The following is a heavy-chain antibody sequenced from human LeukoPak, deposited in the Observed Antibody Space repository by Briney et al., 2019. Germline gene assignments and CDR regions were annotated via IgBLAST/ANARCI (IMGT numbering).Heavy chain of an antibody. J-gene: IGHJ5*02. CDR3: ARVPRIEAGATGDWFDP. V-gene: IGHV3-7*03. CDR2: IKADGSEK. CDR1: GFTFSRYW. D-gene: IGHD6-13*01. Sequence: GGSLRLSCAASGFTFSRYWMSWVRQAPGKGLEWVANIKADGSEKHYVDSVKGRFTISRDNSKNTLYLQMNSLRAEDTAVYYCARVPRIEAGATGDWFDPWGQGTVVTVSS.